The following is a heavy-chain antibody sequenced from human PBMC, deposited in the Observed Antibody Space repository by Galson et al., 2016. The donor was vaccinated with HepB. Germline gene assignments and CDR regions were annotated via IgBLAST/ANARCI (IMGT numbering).Heavy chain of an antibody. CDR3: ARLRFLDGMDVWGQGDTVTATDTSHDYGGSPEDTLKQQMRSLGAGDTALYDCAVLRCLDGMEF. Sequence: SLRLSCAASGFTFSSYAMNWVRQAPGKGLEWVAVISYDGNNKYYADSVKGRFTISRDNPKNTLYLQMNSLRAEDTAVYYCARLRFLDGMDVWGQGDTVTATDTSHDYGGSPEDTLKQQMRSLGAGDTALYDCAVLRCLDGMEFWGQGTAVTVSS. CDR2: ISYDGNNK. V-gene: IGHV3-30-3*01. CDR1: GFTFSSYA. D-gene: IGHD5-12*01. J-gene: IGHJ6*02.